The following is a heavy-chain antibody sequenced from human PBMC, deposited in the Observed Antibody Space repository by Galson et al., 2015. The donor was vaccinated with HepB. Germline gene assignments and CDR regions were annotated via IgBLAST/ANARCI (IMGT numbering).Heavy chain of an antibody. CDR3: ARGVGGSYYPNYFDY. CDR1: GFTVSSNY. D-gene: IGHD1-26*01. Sequence: SLRLSCAASGFTVSSNYMSWVRQAPGKGLEWVSVIYSGGSTYYADSVKGRFTISRDNSKNTLYLQMNSLRAEDTAVYYCARGVGGSYYPNYFDYWGQGTLVTISS. CDR2: IYSGGST. J-gene: IGHJ4*02. V-gene: IGHV3-66*02.